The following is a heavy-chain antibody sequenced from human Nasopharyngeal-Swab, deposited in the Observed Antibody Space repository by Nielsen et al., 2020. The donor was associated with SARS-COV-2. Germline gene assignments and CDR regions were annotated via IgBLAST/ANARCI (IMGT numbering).Heavy chain of an antibody. D-gene: IGHD6-13*01. CDR1: GFTFNDFA. J-gene: IGHJ6*02. CDR2: MSFDGSQK. V-gene: IGHV3-30*03. CDR3: ASSPGIAAPTGMDV. Sequence: GESLKISCEGSGFTFNDFAMHWVRQAPGKGLEWVATMSFDGSQKDYGDSVKGRFTISRDNSKNTLYLQMNSLRAEDTAVYYCASSPGIAAPTGMDVWGQGTTVTVSS.